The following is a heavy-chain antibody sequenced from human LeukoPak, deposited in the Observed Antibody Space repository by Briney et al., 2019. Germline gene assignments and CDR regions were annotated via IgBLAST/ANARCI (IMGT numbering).Heavy chain of an antibody. D-gene: IGHD3-9*01. CDR1: GYTLTELS. J-gene: IGHJ4*02. CDR2: FDPEDGET. V-gene: IGHV1-24*01. Sequence: ASVKVSCKVSGYTLTELSMHWVRQAPGKGLEWMGGFDPEDGETIYAQKFQGRVTMTEDTSTDTAYMELSSLRSEDTAVYYCATLYYDILTGINYSGFDYWGQGTLVTVSS. CDR3: ATLYYDILTGINYSGFDY.